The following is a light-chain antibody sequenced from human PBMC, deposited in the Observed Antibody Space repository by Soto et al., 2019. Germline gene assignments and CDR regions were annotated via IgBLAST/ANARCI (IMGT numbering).Light chain of an antibody. CDR2: RDT. CDR1: NIGSKN. V-gene: IGLV3-9*01. J-gene: IGLJ2*01. Sequence: SYELTQPLSVSVALGQTARITCGGTNIGSKNVHWYQQKPGQAPVVVIYRDTNRPSGIPERFSGSNSGNTATLTISRAQAGDEADYYCQVWDSSLVVFGGGTQLTVL. CDR3: QVWDSSLVV.